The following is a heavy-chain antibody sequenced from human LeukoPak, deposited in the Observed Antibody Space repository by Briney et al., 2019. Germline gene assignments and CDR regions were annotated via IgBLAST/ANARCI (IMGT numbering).Heavy chain of an antibody. V-gene: IGHV4-39*01. CDR3: ARHFAYYDSSGYSRGGYDY. CDR1: GGSISSSIYF. Sequence: PSETLSLTCTVSGGSISSSIYFWGWIRQPPGKGLEWIGSIYYSGSTYYNPSLKSRVTISVDTSKNQFSLKLSSVTAADTAVYYCARHFAYYDSSGYSRGGYDYWGQGTLVTVSS. J-gene: IGHJ4*02. CDR2: IYYSGST. D-gene: IGHD3-22*01.